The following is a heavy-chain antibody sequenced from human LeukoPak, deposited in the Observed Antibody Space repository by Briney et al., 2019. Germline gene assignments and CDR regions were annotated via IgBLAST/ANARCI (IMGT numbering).Heavy chain of an antibody. D-gene: IGHD6-19*01. J-gene: IGHJ5*02. CDR2: ISGSGGRT. V-gene: IGHV3-23*01. CDR3: AKDWRRAVAGTRNWFDP. CDR1: GFTFSSFA. Sequence: GGSLRLSCAASGFTFSSFAMNWVRQAPGKGIEWVSAISGSGGRTHYSDSAKGRFTISRDNSKNTLYLQMNSLRADDTAVYYCAKDWRRAVAGTRNWFDPWGQGTLVTVSS.